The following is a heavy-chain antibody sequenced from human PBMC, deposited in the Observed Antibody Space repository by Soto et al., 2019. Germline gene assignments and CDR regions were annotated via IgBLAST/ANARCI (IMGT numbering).Heavy chain of an antibody. CDR2: IYSGGNT. CDR3: ARGYCSGGSCYSGWSMDV. J-gene: IGHJ6*02. CDR1: GFTVSTNY. Sequence: GGSLRLSCAASGFTVSTNYMSWVRQAPGKGLEWVSMIYSGGNTYYSDSVKGRFTISRDNSKNTLYLQINSLRAEDTAVYYCARGYCSGGSCYSGWSMDVWGQGTTVTVSS. D-gene: IGHD2-15*01. V-gene: IGHV3-53*01.